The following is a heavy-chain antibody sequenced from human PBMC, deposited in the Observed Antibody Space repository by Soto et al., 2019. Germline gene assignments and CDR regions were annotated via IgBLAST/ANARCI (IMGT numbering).Heavy chain of an antibody. V-gene: IGHV3-21*01. J-gene: IGHJ4*02. CDR1: GFTFSSYS. Sequence: GGSLRLSCAASGFTFSSYSMNWVRQAPGKGLEWVSSISSSSSYIYYADSVKGRFTISRDNAKNSLYLEMNSLRAEDTAVYYCAREYEDLTSNFDYWGQGTLVTVSS. CDR2: ISSSSSYI. CDR3: AREYEDLTSNFDY. D-gene: IGHD3-3*01.